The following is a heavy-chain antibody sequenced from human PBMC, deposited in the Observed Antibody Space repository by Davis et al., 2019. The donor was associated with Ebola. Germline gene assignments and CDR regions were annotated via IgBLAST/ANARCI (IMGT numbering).Heavy chain of an antibody. V-gene: IGHV3-30*04. D-gene: IGHD3-3*01. CDR1: GFTFSSYA. Sequence: GESLKISCAASGFTFSSYAMHWVRQAPGKGLEWVAVISYDGSNKYYADSVKGRFTISRDNSKNTLYLQMNSLRAEDTAVYYCARTYGVVITSFDYWGQGTLVTVSS. CDR3: ARTYGVVITSFDY. CDR2: ISYDGSNK. J-gene: IGHJ4*02.